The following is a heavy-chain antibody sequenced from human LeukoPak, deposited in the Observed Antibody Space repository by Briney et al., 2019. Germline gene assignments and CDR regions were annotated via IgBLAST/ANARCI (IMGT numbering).Heavy chain of an antibody. J-gene: IGHJ6*03. Sequence: PGGSLRLSCAASGFTFSSYGMHWVRQAPGKGLAGVAFIRYDGSNKYYADSVKGRFTISRDNFKNTLYLQMNSLRAEDTAVFYCAKGGGYEAQYYYYYMDVWGKGTTVTISS. CDR1: GFTFSSYG. D-gene: IGHD5-12*01. V-gene: IGHV3-30*02. CDR2: IRYDGSNK. CDR3: AKGGGYEAQYYYYYMDV.